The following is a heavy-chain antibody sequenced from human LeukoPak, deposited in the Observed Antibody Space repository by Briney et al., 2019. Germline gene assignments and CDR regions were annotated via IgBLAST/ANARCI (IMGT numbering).Heavy chain of an antibody. J-gene: IGHJ4*02. CDR1: GFTFTSHV. CDR2: ISMNVQTT. V-gene: IGHV3-64D*06. CDR3: VREGLERRTNFDY. D-gene: IGHD1-1*01. Sequence: GGSLRLSCSASGFTFTSHVMHWVRQAPGKGLQYVSGISMNVQTTYYAGSVKGRFTISRDSSKNTVYLQMNSLTAEDTAVYYCVREGLERRTNFDYWGREPWSVSLQ.